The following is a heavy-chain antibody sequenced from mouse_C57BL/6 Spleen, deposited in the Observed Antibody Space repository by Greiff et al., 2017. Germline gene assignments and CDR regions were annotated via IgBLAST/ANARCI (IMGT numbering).Heavy chain of an antibody. CDR2: IDPSDSET. V-gene: IGHV1-52*01. CDR3: ARGGLLRRYFDY. D-gene: IGHD2-4*01. CDR1: GYTFTSYW. J-gene: IGHJ2*01. Sequence: VQLQQPGAELVRPGSSVKLSCKASGYTFTSYWMHWVKQRPIQGLEWIGNIDPSDSETHYNQKFKDKATLTVDKSSSTAYMQLSSLTSEDSAVYYCARGGLLRRYFDYWGQGTTLTVSS.